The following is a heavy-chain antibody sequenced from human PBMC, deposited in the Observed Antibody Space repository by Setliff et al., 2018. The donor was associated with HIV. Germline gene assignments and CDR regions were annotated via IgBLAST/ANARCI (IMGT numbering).Heavy chain of an antibody. CDR2: MQHSGRT. Sequence: PSETLSLTCAVYGGSFSGYCWSWIRQPPGKGLEWIGEMQHSGRTNYNPSLRSRVTTSVDTSKSQFSLKLSSVTAADTAVYYCARGPNTHFDVWGQGTKVTVSS. V-gene: IGHV4-34*01. J-gene: IGHJ3*01. CDR3: ARGPNTHFDV. CDR1: GGSFSGYC.